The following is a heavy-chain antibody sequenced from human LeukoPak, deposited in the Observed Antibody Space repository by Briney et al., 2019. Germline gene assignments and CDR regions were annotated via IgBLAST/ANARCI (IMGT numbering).Heavy chain of an antibody. D-gene: IGHD3-9*01. V-gene: IGHV3-48*02. J-gene: IGHJ4*02. CDR1: GFTFSYYR. Sequence: GGSLRLSCAASGFTFSYYRTNWVRQAPGKGLEWLSYISGSSSSIFYGDSVKGRFIVSRDNAKNSLFLQMNSLRHEDTAVYYCARDRRDNYDILTGIHYWGQGTLVTVSS. CDR2: ISGSSSSI. CDR3: ARDRRDNYDILTGIHY.